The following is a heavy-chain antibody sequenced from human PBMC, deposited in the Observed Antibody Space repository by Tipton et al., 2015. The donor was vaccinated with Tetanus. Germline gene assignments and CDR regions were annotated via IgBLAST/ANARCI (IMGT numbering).Heavy chain of an antibody. CDR2: INRSGTS. CDR3: ARGRLTYYYGSGSRGGFDP. D-gene: IGHD3-10*01. V-gene: IGHV4-34*01. CDR1: GGAFSGYY. J-gene: IGHJ5*02. Sequence: TLSLTCAVNGGAFSGYYWTWIRQSPGKGLEWIGEINRSGTSNHNPSLKSRVTTSVDTSKNHFFLQLSSVTAADTAAYYCARGRLTYYYGSGSRGGFDPWGQGTPVSVSS.